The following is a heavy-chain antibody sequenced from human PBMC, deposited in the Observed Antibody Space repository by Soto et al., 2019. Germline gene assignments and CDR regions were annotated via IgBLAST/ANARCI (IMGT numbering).Heavy chain of an antibody. CDR3: ARDRHYENHTFYYLKYYFDY. D-gene: IGHD3-22*01. J-gene: IGHJ4*02. V-gene: IGHV1-69*01. CDR2: IIPVLGAP. Sequence: QVQLVQSGTEVKKPGSSVKVSCTTSGGTFSSFPIAWVRQAPGQGLEWVAGIIPVLGAPSYAQTFQGRVTITADESTSAAYLELSSLRSDDTAVYFCARDRHYENHTFYYLKYYFDYWGQGTLVTVSS. CDR1: GGTFSSFP.